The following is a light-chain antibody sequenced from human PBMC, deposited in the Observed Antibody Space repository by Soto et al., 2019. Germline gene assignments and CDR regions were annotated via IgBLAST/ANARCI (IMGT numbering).Light chain of an antibody. V-gene: IGKV3-15*01. CDR1: QSVSSN. J-gene: IGKJ5*01. CDR2: GAS. Sequence: EIELTQSPGTLSLSPGERATLSCRASQSVSSNLAWYQQKPGQAPRLLIYGASTRATGIPARFSGSGSGTEFTLTISSLQSEDFAVYYCQQRSYPITFGQGTRLEIK. CDR3: QQRSYPIT.